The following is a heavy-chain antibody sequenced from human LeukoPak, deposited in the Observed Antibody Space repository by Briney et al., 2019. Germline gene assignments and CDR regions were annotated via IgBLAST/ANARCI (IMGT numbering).Heavy chain of an antibody. Sequence: PSETLSLTCTVSGYSISSGYYWGWIRQPPGKGLEWIGSIYHSGSTYYNPSLKSRVTISVDTSKNQFSLQLNSVTPEDTAVYYCARDPGYGSETAYFDYWGQGTLVTVSS. CDR2: IYHSGST. J-gene: IGHJ4*02. V-gene: IGHV4-38-2*02. CDR1: GYSISSGYY. D-gene: IGHD3-10*01. CDR3: ARDPGYGSETAYFDY.